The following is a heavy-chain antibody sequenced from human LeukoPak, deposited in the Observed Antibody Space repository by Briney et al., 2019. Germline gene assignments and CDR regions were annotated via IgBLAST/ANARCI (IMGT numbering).Heavy chain of an antibody. CDR3: ATIYLSSGL. V-gene: IGHV3-74*01. Sequence: GGSLRLACAASGFTFSSYWMHWVRQAPGKGLVWVSRIIGDGTSTTYADSVRGRFTISRDNAKNTLYPQMNSLRAEDTAVYYCATIYLSSGLWGQGTLVTVSS. D-gene: IGHD2/OR15-2a*01. CDR1: GFTFSSYW. CDR2: IIGDGTST. J-gene: IGHJ4*02.